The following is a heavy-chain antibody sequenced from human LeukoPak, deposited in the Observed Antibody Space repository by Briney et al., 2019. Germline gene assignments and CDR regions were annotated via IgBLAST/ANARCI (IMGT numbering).Heavy chain of an antibody. D-gene: IGHD6-13*01. V-gene: IGHV4-39*07. CDR2: IYYSGST. CDR3: ARDAAAAGTPIDY. J-gene: IGHJ4*02. CDR1: GGSISSSSYY. Sequence: SETLSLTCTVSGGSISSSSYYWGWIRQPPGKGLEWIGSIYYSGSTYYNPSLKSRVTISVDTSKNQFSLKLSSVTAADTAVYYCARDAAAAGTPIDYWGQGTLVTVSS.